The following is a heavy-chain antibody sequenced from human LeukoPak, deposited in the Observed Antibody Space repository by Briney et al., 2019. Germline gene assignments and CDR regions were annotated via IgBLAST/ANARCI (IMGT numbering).Heavy chain of an antibody. V-gene: IGHV4-59*01. CDR2: IYYSGST. CDR1: GGSISSYY. J-gene: IGHJ1*01. D-gene: IGHD2-2*01. CDR3: ARVLGYCSSTSCRSKYFQH. Sequence: SETLSLTCTVSGGSISSYYWSWIRQPPGKGLEWIGYIYYSGSTNYNPSLKSRVTISVDTSKNQFSLKLSSVTAADTAVYYCARVLGYCSSTSCRSKYFQHWGQGTLVTVSS.